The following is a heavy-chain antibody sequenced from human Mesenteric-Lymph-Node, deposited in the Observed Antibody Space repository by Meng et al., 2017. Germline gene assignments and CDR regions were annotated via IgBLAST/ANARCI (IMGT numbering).Heavy chain of an antibody. Sequence: GGSLRLSCAASGFTFSNYWMIWVRQTPGKGLEWVANINPDGSAKRNVDSVKGRFTVSRDNAKNSLYLEMNDLRVEDTGIYYCAGWGSRNYWGQGNLVTGAS. CDR1: GFTFSNYW. D-gene: IGHD7-27*01. V-gene: IGHV3-7*01. CDR3: AGWGSRNY. CDR2: INPDGSAK. J-gene: IGHJ4*02.